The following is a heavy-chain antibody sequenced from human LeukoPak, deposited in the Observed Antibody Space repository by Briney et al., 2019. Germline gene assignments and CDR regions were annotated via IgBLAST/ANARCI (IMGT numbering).Heavy chain of an antibody. CDR1: GGSISSYY. V-gene: IGHV4-4*07. Sequence: SGTLSLTCTVSGGSISSYYWSWIRQPAGKGLEWIGRIYTSGSTNYNPSLKSRVTMSVDTSKNQFSLKLSSVTAADTAVYYCARGGAAAVWFDPWGQGTLVTVSS. D-gene: IGHD6-13*01. J-gene: IGHJ5*02. CDR3: ARGGAAAVWFDP. CDR2: IYTSGST.